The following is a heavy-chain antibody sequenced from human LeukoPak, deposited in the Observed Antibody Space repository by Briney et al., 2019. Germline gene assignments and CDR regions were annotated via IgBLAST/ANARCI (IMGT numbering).Heavy chain of an antibody. CDR1: GFTFSSYW. Sequence: PGGSLRLSCAASGFTFSSYWMSWVRQAPGKGLEWVANIKQDGSEKYYVDSVKGRFTISRDNAKNSLYLQMNSLRAEDTAVYYCARDSRKWLRLIYYYYMDVWGKGTTVTVSS. D-gene: IGHD5-12*01. J-gene: IGHJ6*03. V-gene: IGHV3-7*01. CDR2: IKQDGSEK. CDR3: ARDSRKWLRLIYYYYMDV.